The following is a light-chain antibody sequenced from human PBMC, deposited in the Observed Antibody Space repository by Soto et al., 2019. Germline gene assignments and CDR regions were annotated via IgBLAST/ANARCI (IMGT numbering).Light chain of an antibody. J-gene: IGKJ1*01. V-gene: IGKV3-15*01. CDR3: QQYNNWWT. Sequence: VMTQSPATLSVSPGERATLSCRASQSINSNLAWYQQRPGQAPRLLIYGASTRATGIPARFSGSGSGTEFTLTISSLKSEDFAVYYCQQYNNWWTFGQGTKV. CDR2: GAS. CDR1: QSINSN.